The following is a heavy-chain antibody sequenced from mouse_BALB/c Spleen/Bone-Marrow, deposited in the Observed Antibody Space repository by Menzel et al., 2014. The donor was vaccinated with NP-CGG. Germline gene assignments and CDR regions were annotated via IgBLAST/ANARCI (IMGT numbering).Heavy chain of an antibody. D-gene: IGHD1-1*01. Sequence: EVKLMESGGGLVKPGGSLKLSCAASGFTFSSYAMSWVRQSPEKRLEWVAEISSGGSYTYYPDTVTGRFTISRDNAKNTLYLEISSLRSEDTAMYYCARDYYGSSYAMDYWGQGTSVTGSS. CDR2: ISSGGSYT. CDR1: GFTFSSYA. CDR3: ARDYYGSSYAMDY. V-gene: IGHV5-9-4*01. J-gene: IGHJ4*01.